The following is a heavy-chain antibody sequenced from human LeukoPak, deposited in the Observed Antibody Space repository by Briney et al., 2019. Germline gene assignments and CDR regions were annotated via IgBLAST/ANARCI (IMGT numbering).Heavy chain of an antibody. J-gene: IGHJ5*02. CDR3: AKDIYGNYGFSPWFDP. V-gene: IGHV3-30*02. CDR2: IRYDGSNK. D-gene: IGHD4-11*01. CDR1: GFTFSSYG. Sequence: GGSVRLSCAASGFTFSSYGMHWVRQAPGKGLEWVAFIRYDGSNKYYADSVKGRFTISRDNSKNTLYLQMNSLRAEATAVYYCAKDIYGNYGFSPWFDPWGQGTLVTVSS.